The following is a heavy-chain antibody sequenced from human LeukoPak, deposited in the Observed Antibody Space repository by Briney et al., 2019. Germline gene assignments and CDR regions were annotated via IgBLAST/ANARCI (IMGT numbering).Heavy chain of an antibody. CDR3: AKVSYGSGSYRSFTIDY. V-gene: IGHV3-11*01. CDR2: ISSSGSTI. J-gene: IGHJ4*02. CDR1: GVTFSDYY. D-gene: IGHD3-10*01. Sequence: GGSLRLSCAASGVTFSDYYMSWIRQAPGKGLEWVSYISSSGSTIYYADSVKGRFTISRDNAKNSLYLQMNSLRAEDTAVYYCAKVSYGSGSYRSFTIDYWGQGTLVTVSS.